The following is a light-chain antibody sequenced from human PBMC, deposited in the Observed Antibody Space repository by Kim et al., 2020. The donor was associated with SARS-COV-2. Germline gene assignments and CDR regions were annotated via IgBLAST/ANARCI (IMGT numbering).Light chain of an antibody. V-gene: IGKV3-20*01. Sequence: LSPGERATLSCRASQSVTSNYVAWYQQKPGQAPRLLTYGASTRATDISDRFSGSGSGTDFTPTISRLEPEDFAVYFCHQYGTSRTFGQGTKVDIK. CDR3: HQYGTSRT. J-gene: IGKJ1*01. CDR1: QSVTSNY. CDR2: GAS.